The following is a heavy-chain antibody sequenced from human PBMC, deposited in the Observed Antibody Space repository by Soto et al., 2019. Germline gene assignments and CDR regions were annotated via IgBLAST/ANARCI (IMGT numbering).Heavy chain of an antibody. J-gene: IGHJ4*02. CDR2: IWYDGSNK. D-gene: IGHD6-19*01. V-gene: IGHV3-33*01. Sequence: QVQLVESGGGVVQSGRSLRLSCAASGFSFSSYGMHWVRQAPGKVLEWVAVIWYDGSNKYYADSVKGRFTISRDNSMYTLYLQMNSLRAEDTAVYYCARESVAVAGTDFDYWGQGTLVTVSS. CDR1: GFSFSSYG. CDR3: ARESVAVAGTDFDY.